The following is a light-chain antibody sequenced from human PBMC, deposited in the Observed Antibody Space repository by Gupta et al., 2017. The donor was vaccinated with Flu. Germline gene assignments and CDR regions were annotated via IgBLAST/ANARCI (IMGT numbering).Light chain of an antibody. CDR2: GGS. Sequence: IVMTQSPATLSLSPGEGATLACRASLGISGNLAWFQQMPGQAPRLLIYGGSTRATGIPARFSGSGSGTEFTLTISSLQSEDFAVYYCQQYNNWALTFGGGTKVEIK. CDR3: QQYNNWALT. V-gene: IGKV3-15*01. J-gene: IGKJ4*01. CDR1: LGISGN.